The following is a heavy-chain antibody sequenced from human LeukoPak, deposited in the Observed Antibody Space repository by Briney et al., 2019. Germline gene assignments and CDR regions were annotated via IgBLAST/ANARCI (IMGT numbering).Heavy chain of an antibody. CDR1: GFTFSSYS. CDR3: AKDLRPDGVDNFDH. Sequence: GGSPRLSCAASGFTFSSYSMNWVRQAPGKGLEWVSSISSSSSYIYYADSVKGRFTISRDNAKNSLYLQMNSLRVEDTAIYYCAKDLRPDGVDNFDHWGQGILVTVSS. CDR2: ISSSSSYI. D-gene: IGHD2-8*01. V-gene: IGHV3-21*04. J-gene: IGHJ4*02.